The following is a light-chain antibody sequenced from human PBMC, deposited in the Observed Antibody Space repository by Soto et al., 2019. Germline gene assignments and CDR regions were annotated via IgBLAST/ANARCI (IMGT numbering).Light chain of an antibody. CDR1: SSDIGRYNF. Sequence: QSVLTQPASVSGSPGQSITISCTGTSSDIGRYNFVSWYQQHPGKAPKLLVYEVTNRPSGVSNRFSGSKSGNTASLTIFGLQTEDDADDYCSSYTSVTTLVVFGTGTKLTVL. V-gene: IGLV2-14*01. J-gene: IGLJ1*01. CDR2: EVT. CDR3: SSYTSVTTLVV.